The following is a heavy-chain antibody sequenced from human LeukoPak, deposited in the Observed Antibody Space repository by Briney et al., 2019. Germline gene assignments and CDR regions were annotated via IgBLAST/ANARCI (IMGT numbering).Heavy chain of an antibody. CDR3: AKNGTVAGLHYYFGY. CDR1: GFTFSSYA. V-gene: IGHV3-23*01. Sequence: GGSLRLSCAASGFTFSSYAMSWVRQAPGKGLEWVSVISGIGSSTYYADSVEGRFTISRDNSKNTLSLQMNSLRAEDTAVYYCAKNGTVAGLHYYFGYWGQGTQVTVSS. CDR2: ISGIGSST. D-gene: IGHD6-19*01. J-gene: IGHJ4*02.